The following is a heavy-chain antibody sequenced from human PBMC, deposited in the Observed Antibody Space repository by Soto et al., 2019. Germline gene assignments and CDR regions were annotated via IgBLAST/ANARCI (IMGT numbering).Heavy chain of an antibody. D-gene: IGHD2-2*01. J-gene: IGHJ4*02. CDR3: TRSSSTVTTLDY. CDR2: IYHSGST. Sequence: QLQLQESGSGLVKPSQTLSLTCAVSGGSISSGGYSWSWIRQPPGKGLEWVGYIYHSGSTYYNPSLKSRVTISIDRSKNQFSLKLSPVTAADTAVYYCTRSSSTVTTLDYWGQGTLVTVSS. CDR1: GGSISSGGYS. V-gene: IGHV4-30-2*01.